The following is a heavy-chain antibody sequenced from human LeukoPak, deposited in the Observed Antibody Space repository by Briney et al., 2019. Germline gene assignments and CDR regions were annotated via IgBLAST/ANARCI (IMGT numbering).Heavy chain of an antibody. CDR3: ARYGDSSLDY. Sequence: ASVKVSCKVSGYTLTELSMHWVRQAPGKGLEWMGGFDPEDGETIYAQKFQGRVTITRNTSISTAYMELSSLRSEDTAVYYCARYGDSSLDYWGQGTLVTVSS. V-gene: IGHV1-24*01. CDR2: FDPEDGET. J-gene: IGHJ4*02. CDR1: GYTLTELS. D-gene: IGHD4-17*01.